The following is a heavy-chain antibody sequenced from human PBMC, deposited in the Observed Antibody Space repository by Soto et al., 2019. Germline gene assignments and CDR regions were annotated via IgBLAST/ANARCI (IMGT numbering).Heavy chain of an antibody. CDR2: IDPSDSYT. D-gene: IGHD6-19*01. CDR1: GYSFTSYW. Sequence: GEALKISCKGSGYSFTSYWISWVRQMPGEGLEWMGRIDPSDSYTNYSPSFQGHVTISADKSISTAYLQWSSLKASDTAVYYCAGWYVNYYYYGMDVWGQGTTVTVSS. J-gene: IGHJ6*02. CDR3: AGWYVNYYYYGMDV. V-gene: IGHV5-10-1*01.